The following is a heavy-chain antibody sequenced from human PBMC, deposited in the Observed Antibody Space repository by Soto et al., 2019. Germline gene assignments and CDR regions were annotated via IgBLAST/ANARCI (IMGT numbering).Heavy chain of an antibody. CDR3: ARDMGYCSSTSCRNFDY. Sequence: GASVKVSCKASGGTFSSYAISWVRQAPGQGLEWMVGIIPIFGTANYAQKFQGRVTITADESTSTAYMELSSLRSEDTAVYYCARDMGYCSSTSCRNFDYWGQGTLVTVSS. V-gene: IGHV1-69*13. CDR2: IIPIFGTA. J-gene: IGHJ4*02. CDR1: GGTFSSYA. D-gene: IGHD2-2*01.